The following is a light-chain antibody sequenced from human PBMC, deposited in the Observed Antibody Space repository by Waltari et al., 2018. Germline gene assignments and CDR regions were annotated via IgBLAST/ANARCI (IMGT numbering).Light chain of an antibody. CDR2: YDR. Sequence: SYVVTQPPSVSVAPGGTATITCGGDNIGTYSVPWYQQKAVQAPVLVIFYDRDRPSGIPDRFSGSNSGNTATLTISRVEAGDEARYYCHVWHPHVDPGVFGTGTEVTVL. V-gene: IGLV3-21*04. CDR1: NIGTYS. J-gene: IGLJ1*01. CDR3: HVWHPHVDPGV.